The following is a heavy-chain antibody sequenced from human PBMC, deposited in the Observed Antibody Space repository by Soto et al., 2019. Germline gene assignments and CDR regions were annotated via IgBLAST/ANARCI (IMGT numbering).Heavy chain of an antibody. CDR2: IYPGDSDT. D-gene: IGHD1-1*01. J-gene: IGHJ3*02. Sequence: PGESLKISCKGSGYSFTSYWIGWVRQMPGKGLEWMGIIYPGDSDTRYSPSFQGQVTISADKSISTAYLQWSSLKASDTAMYYWARHPAGFTGTSYDAFDIWGQGTMVTVSS. CDR1: GYSFTSYW. CDR3: ARHPAGFTGTSYDAFDI. V-gene: IGHV5-51*01.